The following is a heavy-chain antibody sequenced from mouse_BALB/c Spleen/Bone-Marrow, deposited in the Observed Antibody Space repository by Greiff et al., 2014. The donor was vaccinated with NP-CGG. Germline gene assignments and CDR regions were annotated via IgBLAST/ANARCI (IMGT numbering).Heavy chain of an antibody. J-gene: IGHJ1*01. V-gene: IGHV1-87*01. CDR1: GYNFTTHW. D-gene: IGHD1-2*01. CDR2: IYPGDGDT. Sequence: VQLQQSGAELARPGASVKLSCKASGYNFTTHWMQWVKQRPGQGLEWIGAIYPGDGDTRYTQKFKGKATLTADKSSSTAYMQLSDLASEDSAVYYCARGDYGYHWYFDVWGAGPRSPSPQ. CDR3: ARGDYGYHWYFDV.